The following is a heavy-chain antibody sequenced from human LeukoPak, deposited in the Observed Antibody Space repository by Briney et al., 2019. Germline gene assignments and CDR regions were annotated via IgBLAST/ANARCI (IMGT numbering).Heavy chain of an antibody. CDR3: ASSYYDSSGYYSKPDY. D-gene: IGHD3-22*01. V-gene: IGHV4-31*03. CDR2: IYYSGST. J-gene: IGHJ4*02. CDR1: GGSISSGGYY. Sequence: SQTLSLTCTVSGGSISSGGYYWSWIRQHPGKGLEWIGYIYYSGSTYYNPSLKSRVTISVDTSKNQFSLKLSSVTAADTAVYYCASSYYDSSGYYSKPDYWGQGTLVTVSS.